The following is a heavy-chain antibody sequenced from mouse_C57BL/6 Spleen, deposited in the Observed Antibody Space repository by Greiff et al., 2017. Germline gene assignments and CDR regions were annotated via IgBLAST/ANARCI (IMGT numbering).Heavy chain of an antibody. Sequence: VQLQQSGAELARPGASVKLSCKASGYTFTSYGISWVKQRTGPGLEWIGEIYPRSGNTYYNEKFKGKATLTADKSSSTAYMELRSLTSEDSAVYFCASVKSDAMDYWGQGTSVTVSS. CDR3: ASVKSDAMDY. CDR1: GYTFTSYG. V-gene: IGHV1-81*01. CDR2: IYPRSGNT. J-gene: IGHJ4*01.